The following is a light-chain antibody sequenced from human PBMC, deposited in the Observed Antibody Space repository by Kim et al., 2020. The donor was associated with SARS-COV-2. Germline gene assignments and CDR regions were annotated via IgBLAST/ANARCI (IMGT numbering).Light chain of an antibody. CDR2: LGS. CDR3: MQALQTPIT. V-gene: IGKV2-28*01. CDR1: QSLLSSSGHNF. J-gene: IGKJ5*01. Sequence: DIVVTQSPLSLPVTPGESASISCRSSQSLLSSSGHNFLNWYLQKPGQSPQLLIYLGSNRASGVPDRFSGSGSGTDFTLKISRVEAGDVGVYYCMQALQTPITFGQGTRLEIK.